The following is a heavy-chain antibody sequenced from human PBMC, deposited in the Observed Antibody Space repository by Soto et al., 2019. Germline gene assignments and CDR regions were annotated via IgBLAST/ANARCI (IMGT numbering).Heavy chain of an antibody. CDR2: IVHVFPSV. CDR3: AREMPSTAAAYFYYGLNV. CDR1: GGAFNNYA. Sequence: QVQLVQSGAEVKRPGSSVKVSCKASGGAFNNYAIYWVRQSPGQGLEWLGTIVHVFPSVYYAPRFQGRLTITAEGATDTVYMMLTILKSEDTAVDYCAREMPSTAAAYFYYGLNVWGQGTSGTVSS. V-gene: IGHV1-69*18. D-gene: IGHD6-13*01. J-gene: IGHJ6*02.